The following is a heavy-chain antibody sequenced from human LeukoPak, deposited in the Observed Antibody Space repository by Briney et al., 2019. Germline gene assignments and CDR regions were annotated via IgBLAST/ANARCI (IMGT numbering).Heavy chain of an antibody. Sequence: SETLSLTCAVYGGSFSGYYWSWIRQPPGKGLEWIGEINHSGSTNYNPSLKSRVTISVDTSKNQFSLKLSSVTAADTAVYYCARDSTDEYSSGWQAHFDYWGQGTLVTVSS. CDR1: GGSFSGYY. CDR3: ARDSTDEYSSGWQAHFDY. V-gene: IGHV4-34*01. J-gene: IGHJ4*02. D-gene: IGHD6-19*01. CDR2: INHSGST.